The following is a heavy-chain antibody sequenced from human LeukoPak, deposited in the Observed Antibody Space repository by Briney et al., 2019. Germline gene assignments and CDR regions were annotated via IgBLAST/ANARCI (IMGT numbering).Heavy chain of an antibody. D-gene: IGHD3-22*01. CDR3: AKDPRHTYYYDSSGYAWDAGMKRVFDY. CDR1: GFTFNSYA. Sequence: GGSLRLSCTASGFTFNSYAMSWVRQAPGKGPEWVSVISSSGDGEKTYYADSVKGRFTISRDNSKNTLYLQMSSLRAEDTAIYYCAKDPRHTYYYDSSGYAWDAGMKRVFDYWGQGTLVTVSS. V-gene: IGHV3-23*01. J-gene: IGHJ4*02. CDR2: ISSSGDGEKT.